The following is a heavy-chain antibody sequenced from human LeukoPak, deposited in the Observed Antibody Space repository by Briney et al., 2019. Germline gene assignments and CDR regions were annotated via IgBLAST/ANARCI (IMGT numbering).Heavy chain of an antibody. J-gene: IGHJ6*02. CDR1: GYTFTSYD. V-gene: IGHV1-8*01. CDR3: ARGRDYYGSGSYYYGMDV. D-gene: IGHD3-10*01. Sequence: ASVKVSCKASGYTFTSYDINWVRQATGQGLEWMGWMNPNNGNTGYAQKFQGRVTMTRNTSISTAYMELSSLRSEDTAVYYCARGRDYYGSGSYYYGMDVWGQGTTVTVSS. CDR2: MNPNNGNT.